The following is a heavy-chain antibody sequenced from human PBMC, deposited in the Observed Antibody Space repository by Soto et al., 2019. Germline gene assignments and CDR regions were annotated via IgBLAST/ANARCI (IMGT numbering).Heavy chain of an antibody. CDR1: GFTFSSYA. V-gene: IGHV3-23*01. D-gene: IGHD5-18*01. CDR2: ISGSGGSI. Sequence: EVQLLQSGGGLVQPGGSLRLSCAASGFTFSSYAMNWVRQAPGKGLEWVSVISGSGGSIYYADSVKGRFTISRDNSYNTLHLEMNSLRAEDTAVYYCATDGRYSNGWFDPWGQGTLVTVSS. J-gene: IGHJ5*02. CDR3: ATDGRYSNGWFDP.